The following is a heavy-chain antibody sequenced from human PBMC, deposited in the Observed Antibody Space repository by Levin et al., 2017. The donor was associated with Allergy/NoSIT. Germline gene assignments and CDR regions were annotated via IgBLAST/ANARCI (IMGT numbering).Heavy chain of an antibody. J-gene: IGHJ4*02. V-gene: IGHV3-33*01. CDR3: ARLPYYGSGSFHPTDY. CDR2: IWNDGSNK. D-gene: IGHD3-10*01. Sequence: LSLTCAASGFTFSSSGMHWVRQAPGKGLEWVAVIWNDGSNKNYADSVKGRFTISRDNSKNTLYVQMNSLRAEDTAVYYCARLPYYGSGSFHPTDYWGQGTLVTVSS. CDR1: GFTFSSSG.